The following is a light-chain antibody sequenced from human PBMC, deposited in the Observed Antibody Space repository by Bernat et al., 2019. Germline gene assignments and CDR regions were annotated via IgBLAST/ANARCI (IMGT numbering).Light chain of an antibody. CDR3: SSYAVSLVV. V-gene: IGLV2-8*01. J-gene: IGLJ2*01. Sequence: QSALTQPPSASGSPGQSVTISCTGTSSDVGGYNYVSWYQQHPGKAPKLMIYEVSKRPSGVPDRFSGSKSGNTASLTVSGLQAEDEADYYCSSYAVSLVVFGGGTTLTVL. CDR2: EVS. CDR1: SSDVGGYNY.